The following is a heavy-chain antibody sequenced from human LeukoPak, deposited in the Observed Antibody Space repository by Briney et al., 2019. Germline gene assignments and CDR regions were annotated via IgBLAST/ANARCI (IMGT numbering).Heavy chain of an antibody. J-gene: IGHJ4*02. CDR2: IDHTGTT. Sequence: SETLSLTCAVSGYSINSIYYWGWIRRPPGKRLEWIGTIDHTGTTYYNPSLKSRVTLSVDTSKNQFSLTLNSVTAADTAFYYCESNGGYGKFDYWGQGSLVTVSS. V-gene: IGHV4-38-2*01. CDR1: GYSINSIYY. CDR3: ESNGGYGKFDY. D-gene: IGHD1-26*01.